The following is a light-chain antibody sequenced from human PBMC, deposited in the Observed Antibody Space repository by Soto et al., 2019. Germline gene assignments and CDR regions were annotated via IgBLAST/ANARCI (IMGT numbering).Light chain of an antibody. CDR1: SSDVGSYNL. J-gene: IGLJ3*02. Sequence: QSALTQPASVSGSPGRSITISCTGTSSDVGSYNLVSWYQHHPGKAPKLMICEGSKRPSWVSNRVSGSKSGNTASLTISGLHAEDEADYYCCSYASSSTWVFGGGTKVTVL. CDR3: CSYASSSTWV. CDR2: EGS. V-gene: IGLV2-23*01.